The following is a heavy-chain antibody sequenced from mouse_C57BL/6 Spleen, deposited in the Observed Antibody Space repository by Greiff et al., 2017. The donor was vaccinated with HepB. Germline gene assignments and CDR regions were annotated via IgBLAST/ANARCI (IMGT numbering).Heavy chain of an antibody. D-gene: IGHD2-4*01. CDR3: AHWDYDYDEDAMDY. Sequence: VQLQQSGPELVKPGASVKISCKASGYSFTDYNMNWVKQSNGKSLEWIGVINPNYGTTSYNQKFKGKATLTVDQASSTAYMQINSLTSEDSAVYYCAHWDYDYDEDAMDYWGQGTSVTVSS. CDR1: GYSFTDYN. V-gene: IGHV1-39*01. CDR2: INPNYGTT. J-gene: IGHJ4*01.